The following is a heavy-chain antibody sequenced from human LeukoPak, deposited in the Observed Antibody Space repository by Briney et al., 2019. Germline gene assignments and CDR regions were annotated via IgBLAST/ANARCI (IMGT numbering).Heavy chain of an antibody. J-gene: IGHJ4*02. Sequence: SVKVSCKASGGTFSSYAISWVRQAPGQGLEWMGGIIPIFGTANYAQKFQGRVTITADESTSTAYMELSSLRSEDTAVYYCARGPAAMDGFDYWGQGTLVTLSS. CDR2: IIPIFGTA. CDR1: GGTFSSYA. D-gene: IGHD2-2*01. V-gene: IGHV1-69*13. CDR3: ARGPAAMDGFDY.